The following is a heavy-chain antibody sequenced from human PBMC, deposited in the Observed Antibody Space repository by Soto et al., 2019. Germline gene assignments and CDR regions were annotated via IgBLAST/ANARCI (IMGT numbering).Heavy chain of an antibody. Sequence: EVQLVESGGGLVKPGGSLRLSCAASGFTFSSYSMDWVRQAPGEGLEWVSSISSSGNYIYYADSVKGRFTISRDSAKNSVFLQMNSLRADDTAVYYCARGNWFDSWGQGTLVTVSS. CDR2: ISSSGNYI. J-gene: IGHJ5*01. V-gene: IGHV3-21*06. CDR3: ARGNWFDS. CDR1: GFTFSSYS.